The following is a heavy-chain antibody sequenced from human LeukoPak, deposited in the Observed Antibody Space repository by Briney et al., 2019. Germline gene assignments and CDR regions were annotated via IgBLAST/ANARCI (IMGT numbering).Heavy chain of an antibody. J-gene: IGHJ4*02. Sequence: GGSLRLSCAASGFTFSSYEMNWVRQAPGKGLEWVSYISSSGSTIYYADSVKGRLTISRDNAKNSLYLQMNSLRAEDTAVYYCASTLKRWLQLEGYFDYWGQGTLVTVSS. D-gene: IGHD5-24*01. CDR3: ASTLKRWLQLEGYFDY. CDR1: GFTFSSYE. V-gene: IGHV3-48*03. CDR2: ISSSGSTI.